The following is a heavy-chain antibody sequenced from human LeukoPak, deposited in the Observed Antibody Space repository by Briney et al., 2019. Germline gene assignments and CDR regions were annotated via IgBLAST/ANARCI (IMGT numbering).Heavy chain of an antibody. CDR1: GGSFSGYY. D-gene: IGHD1-26*01. CDR2: INHSGST. Sequence: SETLSLTCAVYGGSFSGYYWSWIRQPPGKGLEWIGEINHSGSTNYNPSRKSRVTISVDTSKNQFSLKLSSVTAAGTAVYYCVTWLGATPRIDAFDIWGQGTMVTVSS. J-gene: IGHJ3*02. CDR3: VTWLGATPRIDAFDI. V-gene: IGHV4-34*01.